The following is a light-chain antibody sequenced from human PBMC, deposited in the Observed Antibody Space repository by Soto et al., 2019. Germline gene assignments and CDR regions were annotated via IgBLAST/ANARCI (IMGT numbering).Light chain of an antibody. CDR3: QQYSNYPST. V-gene: IGKV1-5*03. J-gene: IGKJ1*01. Sequence: DIQMTQSPSTLSASVGDRVTITCRASQSISSWLAWYQQKPGKAPKVLIYKASSLQSGVPSRFSGSESGTEFTLTISSLQPDDFASYYCQQYSNYPSTFGQGTRVEI. CDR1: QSISSW. CDR2: KAS.